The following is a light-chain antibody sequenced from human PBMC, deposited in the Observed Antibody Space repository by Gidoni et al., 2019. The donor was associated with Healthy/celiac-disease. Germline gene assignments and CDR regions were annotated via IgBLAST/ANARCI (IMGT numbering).Light chain of an antibody. CDR1: SSDVGGYNY. V-gene: IGLV2-14*01. CDR3: SSYTSSSTYV. J-gene: IGLJ1*01. Sequence: QSALPQPASVSGSPGQSITISCTGTSSDVGGYNYVSWYQQHPGKAPKLMIYEVSNRPSGVSNRFSGSKSGNMASLTISGLQAEDEADYYCSSYTSSSTYVFGTGTKVTVL. CDR2: EVS.